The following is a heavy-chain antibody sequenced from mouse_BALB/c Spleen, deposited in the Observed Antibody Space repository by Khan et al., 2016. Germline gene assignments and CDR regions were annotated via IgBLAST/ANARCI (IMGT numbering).Heavy chain of an antibody. J-gene: IGHJ4*01. Sequence: DLVKPGASVKLSCKASGFTFTSYWINWIKQRPGQGLEWIGRIAPGSGSTYYNEMFKGKATLTVDTSSSQAYIQLSSLSSDDSAVYFCAREGTVPLMDYWGQGPSVTVSS. CDR2: IAPGSGST. D-gene: IGHD1-1*01. V-gene: IGHV1S41*01. CDR3: AREGTVPLMDY. CDR1: GFTFTSYW.